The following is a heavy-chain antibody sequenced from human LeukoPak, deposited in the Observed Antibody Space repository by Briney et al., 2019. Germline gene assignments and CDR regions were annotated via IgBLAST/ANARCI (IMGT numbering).Heavy chain of an antibody. CDR2: ISYDGSNK. Sequence: GGSLRLSCAASGFTFSSYAMHWVRQAPGKGLEWVAVISYDGSNKYYADSVKGRFTISRDNSKNTLYLQMNSPRAEDTAVYFCARGATRRSFGEDYYYYMDGWGKGTTVTVSS. J-gene: IGHJ6*03. CDR1: GFTFSSYA. CDR3: ARGATRRSFGEDYYYYMDG. D-gene: IGHD3-10*01. V-gene: IGHV3-30*04.